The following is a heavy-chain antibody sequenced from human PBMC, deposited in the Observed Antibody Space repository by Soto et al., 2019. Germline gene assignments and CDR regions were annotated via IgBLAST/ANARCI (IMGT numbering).Heavy chain of an antibody. Sequence: GGSLRLSCAASGFTFSSYAMSWVRQAPGKGLEWVSGISWSSGSIGYADSVKGRFTISRDNAKNSLYLQMNSLRVEDTALYYCAKDRDSSGWLGFDYWGQGTLVTVSS. CDR2: ISWSSGSI. D-gene: IGHD6-19*01. CDR3: AKDRDSSGWLGFDY. J-gene: IGHJ4*02. V-gene: IGHV3-9*01. CDR1: GFTFSSYA.